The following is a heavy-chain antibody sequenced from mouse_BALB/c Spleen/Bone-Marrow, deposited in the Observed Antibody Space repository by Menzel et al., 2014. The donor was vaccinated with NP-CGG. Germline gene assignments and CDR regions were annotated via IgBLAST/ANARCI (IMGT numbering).Heavy chain of an antibody. J-gene: IGHJ4*01. V-gene: IGHV1-84*02. CDR2: IYPGSGTT. Sequence: QVQLQQSGPELVKPGASVKISCKVSGYTFTDYYINWVKRKPGQGLEWIGWIYPGSGTTKYNEKFKGKATLTVDTSSSTAYMQLSSLTSEDTAVYFCARDHGYVDVMDCWGQGTSVTVSS. D-gene: IGHD1-2*01. CDR3: ARDHGYVDVMDC. CDR1: GYTFTDYY.